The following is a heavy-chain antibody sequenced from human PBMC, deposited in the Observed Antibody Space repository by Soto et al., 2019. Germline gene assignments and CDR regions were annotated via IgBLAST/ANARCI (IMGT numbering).Heavy chain of an antibody. CDR1: GLSLTTQGVH. Sequence: QLTLKESGPTLVKPTQTLTLTCTFSGLSLTTQGVHVGWIRQPPGKALEWLALIYWDDKEVYSPSLKNRLTITKDTSKSQVVLTLATVDPVDTATYYCVYRDFGDYFFQFWGQGILVNVSS. CDR2: IYWDDKE. J-gene: IGHJ4*02. CDR3: VYRDFGDYFFQF. V-gene: IGHV2-5*02. D-gene: IGHD4-17*01.